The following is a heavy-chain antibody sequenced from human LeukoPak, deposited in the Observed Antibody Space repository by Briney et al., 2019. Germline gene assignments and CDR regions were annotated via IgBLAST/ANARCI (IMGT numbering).Heavy chain of an antibody. Sequence: GGSLRLSCAASGFTFSSYWMSWVRQAPGKGLEWDGRIKSKTDGGTTDYAAPVKGRFTISRDDSKNTLYLQMNGLKTEDTAVYYCTTSLAITMVRYFDYWGQGTLVTVSS. CDR3: TTSLAITMVRYFDY. CDR2: IKSKTDGGTT. J-gene: IGHJ4*02. D-gene: IGHD3-10*01. CDR1: GFTFSSYW. V-gene: IGHV3-15*01.